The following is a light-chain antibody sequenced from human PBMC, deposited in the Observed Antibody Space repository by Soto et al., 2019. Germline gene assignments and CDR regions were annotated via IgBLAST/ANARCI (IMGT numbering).Light chain of an antibody. CDR1: SSNIGSNY. CDR3: AAWDDSLSGRV. J-gene: IGLJ7*01. Sequence: QSVLTQPPSASGTPGQRVTISCSGSSSNIGSNYVYWYQQLPGTAPKLLIYRNNQRRSGVPDRFSGSKSGTSASLAISGLRSEDEADYYCAAWDDSLSGRVFGGGTQLTVL. V-gene: IGLV1-47*01. CDR2: RNN.